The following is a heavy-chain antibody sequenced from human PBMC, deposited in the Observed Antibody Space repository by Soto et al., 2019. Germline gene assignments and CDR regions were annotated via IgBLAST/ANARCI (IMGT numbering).Heavy chain of an antibody. V-gene: IGHV3-74*01. D-gene: IGHD5-12*01. CDR1: GFTFSSYW. J-gene: IGHJ4*02. CDR3: ARGGSGYGTN. Sequence: EVQLVESGGGLLQPGGSLRLSCAASGFTFSSYWMHWVRQATGKGLVWVSRINNDGSYTTYADSMKGRFSISRDNAKNTLYLQMNRLRAEDTAVNYGARGGSGYGTNWGKGTLVTVPS. CDR2: INNDGSYT.